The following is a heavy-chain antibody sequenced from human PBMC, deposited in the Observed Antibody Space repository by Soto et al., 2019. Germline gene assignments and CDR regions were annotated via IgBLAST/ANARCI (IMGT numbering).Heavy chain of an antibody. J-gene: IGHJ4*02. CDR2: IKSKSDGGTT. CDR1: GFSFSSAW. V-gene: IGHV3-15*01. CDR3: TTDRLYSPVDQ. Sequence: GGSLRLSCAASGFSFSSAWMSWVRQTPEKGLEWVGRIKSKSDGGTTDYAAPVKGRFTISRDDSENTLYLQMNSLKTEDTAVYYCTTDRLYSPVDQWGQGTLVTVSS. D-gene: IGHD3-16*02.